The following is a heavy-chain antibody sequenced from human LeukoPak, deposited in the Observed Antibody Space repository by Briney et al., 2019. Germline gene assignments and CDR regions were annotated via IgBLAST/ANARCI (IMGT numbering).Heavy chain of an antibody. CDR1: GGSISSGGYY. D-gene: IGHD4-17*01. CDR3: ARVRDYGDYSAYYFDY. J-gene: IGHJ4*02. V-gene: IGHV4-31*03. CDR2: IYYSGST. Sequence: SETLSLTCTVSGGSISSGGYYWSWIRQHPGKGLEWIVYIYYSGSTYYNPSLKSRVTISVDTSKSQFSLKLSSVTAADTAVYYCARVRDYGDYSAYYFDYWGQGTLVTVSS.